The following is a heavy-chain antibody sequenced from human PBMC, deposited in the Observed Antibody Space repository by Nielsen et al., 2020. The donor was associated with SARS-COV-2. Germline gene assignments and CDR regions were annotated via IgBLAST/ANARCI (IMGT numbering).Heavy chain of an antibody. Sequence: GGSLRLSCAASGFTFDDYAMHWVRQAPGKGLEWVSGISWNSGSIGYADSVKGRFTISRDNAKNSLYLQMNSLRAEDTALYYCAKDIVGDYGGDYFDYWGQGTLVTVSS. D-gene: IGHD4-17*01. V-gene: IGHV3-9*01. CDR2: ISWNSGSI. CDR1: GFTFDDYA. J-gene: IGHJ4*02. CDR3: AKDIVGDYGGDYFDY.